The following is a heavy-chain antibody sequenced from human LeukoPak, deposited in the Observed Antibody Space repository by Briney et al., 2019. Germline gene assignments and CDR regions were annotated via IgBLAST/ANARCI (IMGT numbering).Heavy chain of an antibody. CDR2: ISGDGAST. D-gene: IGHD3-10*01. CDR3: AKDSYVSGRPLHTFDV. Sequence: GGSLRLSCAASGFTFTIHAMTWVRQAPGKGLEWVSGISGDGASTHYAESVKGQFTISRDNSQNTLFLQMNSLRVEDTAIYYCAKDSYVSGRPLHTFDVWGQGTMVTVSS. J-gene: IGHJ3*01. CDR1: GFTFTIHA. V-gene: IGHV3-23*01.